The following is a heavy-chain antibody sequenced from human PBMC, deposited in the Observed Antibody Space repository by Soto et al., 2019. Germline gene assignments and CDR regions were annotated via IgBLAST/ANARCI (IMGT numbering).Heavy chain of an antibody. CDR2: INHSGST. Sequence: SETLSLTCAVYGGSFSGYYWSWIRQPPGKGLEWIGEINHSGSTNYNPSLKSRVTISVDTSKNQFSLKLSSVTAADTAVYYCASGRLYHDFWSGYSNWFDPWGQGTLVTVSS. CDR1: GGSFSGYY. V-gene: IGHV4-34*01. J-gene: IGHJ5*02. D-gene: IGHD3-3*01. CDR3: ASGRLYHDFWSGYSNWFDP.